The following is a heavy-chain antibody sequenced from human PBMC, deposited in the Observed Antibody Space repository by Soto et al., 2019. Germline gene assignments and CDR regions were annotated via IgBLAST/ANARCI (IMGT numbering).Heavy chain of an antibody. J-gene: IGHJ4*02. CDR1: GYTFTSYA. D-gene: IGHD2-2*02. CDR3: AKSATVPAAIAY. V-gene: IGHV1-3*01. Sequence: QVQLVQSGAEVKKPGASVKVSCKASGYTFTSYAMHWVRQAPGQRLEWMGWINAGNGNTKYTQKFQGRVTITRDTSASTAYMELSSLRSEDTAVYYCAKSATVPAAIAYWGQGTLVTLSS. CDR2: INAGNGNT.